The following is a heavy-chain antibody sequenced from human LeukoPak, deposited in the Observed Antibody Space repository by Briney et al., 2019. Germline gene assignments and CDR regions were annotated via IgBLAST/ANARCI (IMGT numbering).Heavy chain of an antibody. CDR3: ARGGGRFDY. Sequence: SQTLSLACAISGDSVSSNSAGWNWIRQSPSRGLEWLGRTYYRSKWYNDFATSVKSRITINPDTSKNQFSLQLNSVTPEDTAVYYCARGGGRFDYWGQGTLVTVSS. CDR1: GDSVSSNSAG. D-gene: IGHD2-15*01. V-gene: IGHV6-1*01. J-gene: IGHJ4*02. CDR2: TYYRSKWYN.